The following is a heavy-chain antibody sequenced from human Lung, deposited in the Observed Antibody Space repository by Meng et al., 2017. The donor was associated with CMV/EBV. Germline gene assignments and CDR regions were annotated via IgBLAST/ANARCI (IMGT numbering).Heavy chain of an antibody. J-gene: IGHJ4*02. CDR3: AHGGGDC. V-gene: IGHV3-30-3*01. CDR1: GFTFSSYA. D-gene: IGHD2-15*01. CDR2: ISYDGSNK. Sequence: VQLVGSGGGVGQPGRSLRLSCAASGFTFSSYAMHWVRQAPGKGLEWVAVISYDGSNKYYADSVKGRFTISRDNSKNTLYLQMNSLRAEDTAVYYCAHGGGDCWGQGTLVTVSS.